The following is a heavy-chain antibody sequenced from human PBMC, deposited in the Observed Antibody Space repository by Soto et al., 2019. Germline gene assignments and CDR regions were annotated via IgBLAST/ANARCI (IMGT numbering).Heavy chain of an antibody. Sequence: PGFSLLLSCAASGFTFTSYALSWVRQAPGKGLEWVSIISGSAGRTYYADSVKGRFIITRDNSKNKLYLQMNSLRAEDTALYFGAKVTRARVFYFGLDVWGQGTTVTVSS. D-gene: IGHD2-15*01. V-gene: IGHV3-23*01. J-gene: IGHJ6*02. CDR2: ISGSAGRT. CDR3: AKVTRARVFYFGLDV. CDR1: GFTFTSYA.